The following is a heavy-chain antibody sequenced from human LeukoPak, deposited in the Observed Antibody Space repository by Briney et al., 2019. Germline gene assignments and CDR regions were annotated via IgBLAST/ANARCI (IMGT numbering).Heavy chain of an antibody. CDR2: ISGSGGST. D-gene: IGHD3-10*01. V-gene: IGHV3-23*01. CDR3: AKDHGTMVRGIYYFDY. J-gene: IGHJ4*02. Sequence: GGSLRLSCAASGFTFSSYAMSWVRQAPGKGLEWVSAISGSGGSTYYADSVKGRFTISRDKSKNTLYLQMNSLRAEDTAVYICAKDHGTMVRGIYYFDYWGQGTLVTVSS. CDR1: GFTFSSYA.